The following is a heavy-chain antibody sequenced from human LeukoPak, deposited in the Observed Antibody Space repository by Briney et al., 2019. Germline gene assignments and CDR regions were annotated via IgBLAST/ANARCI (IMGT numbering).Heavy chain of an antibody. CDR2: IYYSGST. CDR1: GDSTSSADYY. J-gene: IGHJ3*01. Sequence: PSETLSLTCTVSGDSTSSADYYWGWIRQPPGKGLEWIGYIYYSGSTYYNPSLKSRVTISVDTSKNQFSLEVRSVTAADTAVYYCARRHDSRNGFDVWGQGTMVTVSS. D-gene: IGHD3-22*01. CDR3: ARRHDSRNGFDV. V-gene: IGHV4-30-4*01.